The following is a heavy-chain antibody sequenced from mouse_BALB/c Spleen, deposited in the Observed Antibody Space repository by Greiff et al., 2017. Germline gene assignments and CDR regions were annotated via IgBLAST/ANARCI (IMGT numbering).Heavy chain of an antibody. D-gene: IGHD1-1*01. CDR3: ARHTGGNWFAY. CDR1: GFAFSSYD. J-gene: IGHJ3*01. V-gene: IGHV5-12-1*01. Sequence: EVQGVESGGGLVKPGGSLKLSCAASGFAFSSYDMSWVRQTPETRLEWVAYISSGGGSTYYPDTVKGRFTISRDNAKNTLYLQMSSLKSEDTAMYYCARHTGGNWFAYWGQGTLVTVSA. CDR2: ISSGGGST.